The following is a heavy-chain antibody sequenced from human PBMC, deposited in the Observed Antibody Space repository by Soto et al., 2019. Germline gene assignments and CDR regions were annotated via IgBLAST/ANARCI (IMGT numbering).Heavy chain of an antibody. CDR2: INAGNGNT. D-gene: IGHD3-3*01. Sequence: ASVKVSCKASGYTFTSYAMHWVRQAPGQRLEWMGWINAGNGNTKYSQKFQGRVTITRDTSASTAYMELSSLRSEDTAVYYCAREDSIFGVVPGDYWGQGTLVTAPQ. V-gene: IGHV1-3*01. CDR3: AREDSIFGVVPGDY. J-gene: IGHJ4*02. CDR1: GYTFTSYA.